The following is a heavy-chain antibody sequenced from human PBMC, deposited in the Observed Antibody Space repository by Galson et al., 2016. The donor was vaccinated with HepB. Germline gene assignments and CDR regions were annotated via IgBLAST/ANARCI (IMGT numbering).Heavy chain of an antibody. CDR2: ISSSSYYI. J-gene: IGHJ6*02. CDR1: GFTFSTYS. Sequence: SLRLSCAASGFTFSTYSMNWVRQAPGKGLEWVSSISSSSYYIYYADSVKGRFTISRDNPRNTLSLQMNWLRVEDTARYFCARLRVGTSRFGSKLDHYYYAMDVWGQGTTVIVSS. CDR3: ARLRVGTSRFGSKLDHYYYAMDV. D-gene: IGHD3-10*01. V-gene: IGHV3-21*04.